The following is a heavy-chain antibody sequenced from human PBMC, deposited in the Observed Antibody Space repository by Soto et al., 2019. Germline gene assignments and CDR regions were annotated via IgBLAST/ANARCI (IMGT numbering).Heavy chain of an antibody. Sequence: QVQLVQSGAEVKKPGASVKVSCKASGYTFTSYGISWVRQAPGQGLEWMGWISAYNGNTNYAQKLQGRVTMTTYTSTSTAYMELRRLRSDDTAVYYCARAPPYDSSGYYYLPPGYWGQGTLVTVSS. CDR2: ISAYNGNT. D-gene: IGHD3-22*01. CDR3: ARAPPYDSSGYYYLPPGY. V-gene: IGHV1-18*04. CDR1: GYTFTSYG. J-gene: IGHJ4*02.